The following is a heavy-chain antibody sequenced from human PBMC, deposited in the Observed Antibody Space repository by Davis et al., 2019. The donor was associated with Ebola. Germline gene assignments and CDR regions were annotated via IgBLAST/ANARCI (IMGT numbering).Heavy chain of an antibody. D-gene: IGHD3-10*01. CDR2: INGGNGDT. V-gene: IGHV1-3*01. Sequence: ASVKVSCKASGYIFSISAIHLVRQTPRQLLELMRFINGGNGDTKYSQKFRDRVTITRDTSTSTAYMELRSLRSDDTAVYYCARDREEELLWFRELLFGGNWFDPWGQGTLVTVSS. CDR3: ARDREEELLWFRELLFGGNWFDP. CDR1: GYIFSISA. J-gene: IGHJ5*02.